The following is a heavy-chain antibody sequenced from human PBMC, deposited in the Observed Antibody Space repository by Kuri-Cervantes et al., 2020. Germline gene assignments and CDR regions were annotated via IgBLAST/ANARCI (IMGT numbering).Heavy chain of an antibody. D-gene: IGHD3-10*01. CDR2: IYSGGST. J-gene: IGHJ4*02. Sequence: GESLKISCVGSGFTFSNYWMTWVRQAPGKGLEWVSVIYSGGSTYYADSVKGRFTISRDNSKNTLYLQMNSLRAEDTAVYYCARDSLGGSDLDYWGQGTLVTVSS. V-gene: IGHV3-66*01. CDR1: GFTFSNYW. CDR3: ARDSLGGSDLDY.